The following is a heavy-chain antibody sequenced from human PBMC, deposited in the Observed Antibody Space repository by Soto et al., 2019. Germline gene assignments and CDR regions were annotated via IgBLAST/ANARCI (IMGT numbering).Heavy chain of an antibody. CDR2: IVVGSGNT. J-gene: IGHJ5*02. D-gene: IGHD3-9*01. Sequence: GASGKVSCKASGFTFSSSAVQWVRQARGQRLEWIGKIVVGSGNTNYAQKFQERVTITRDMSTSTAYMELSSLRSEDTAFYYCAAFDPGPMGFDPWGQGTLVTVSS. CDR1: GFTFSSSA. CDR3: AAFDPGPMGFDP. V-gene: IGHV1-58*01.